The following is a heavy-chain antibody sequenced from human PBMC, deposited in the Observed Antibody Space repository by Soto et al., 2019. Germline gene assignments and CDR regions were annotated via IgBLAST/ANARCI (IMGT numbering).Heavy chain of an antibody. CDR1: GYTFTVYY. CDR3: ARAGVYYGMDV. J-gene: IGHJ6*02. Sequence: ASVKVSCKASGYTFTVYYMHWVRQAPGQGLEWLGWINIKSGDTAYAQSFQDWVTMTRDTSINTAYMELSRLRSDDTAVYYCARAGVYYGMDVWGQGTTVTVSS. D-gene: IGHD3-10*01. V-gene: IGHV1-2*04. CDR2: INIKSGDT.